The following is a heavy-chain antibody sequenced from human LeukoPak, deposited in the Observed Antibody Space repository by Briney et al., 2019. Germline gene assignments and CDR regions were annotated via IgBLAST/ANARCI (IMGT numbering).Heavy chain of an antibody. CDR2: ITGDGTTT. J-gene: IGHJ4*02. Sequence: GSLRLSCEASGLTFSSYGMSWVRQAPGKGLQWVSAITGDGTTTYYADSVKGRFTISRDNFKNMLYLQMSSLRAEDMAVYYCAKMQGYFDYWGQGTLVPVSS. CDR1: GLTFSSYG. V-gene: IGHV3-23*01. CDR3: AKMQGYFDY.